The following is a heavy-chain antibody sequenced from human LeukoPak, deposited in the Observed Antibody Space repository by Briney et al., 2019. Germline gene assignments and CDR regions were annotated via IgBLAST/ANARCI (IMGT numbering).Heavy chain of an antibody. D-gene: IGHD3-3*01. Sequence: GGSLRLSCAASGFTFDDYAMHWVRQAPGKGLEWVSGISWNSGSIGYADSVKGRFTISRDNAKNSLYLQMNSLRAEDTALYYCAATYYDFWSGYSGPNWFDPWGQGTTVTVSS. CDR3: AATYYDFWSGYSGPNWFDP. J-gene: IGHJ5*01. CDR2: ISWNSGSI. V-gene: IGHV3-9*01. CDR1: GFTFDDYA.